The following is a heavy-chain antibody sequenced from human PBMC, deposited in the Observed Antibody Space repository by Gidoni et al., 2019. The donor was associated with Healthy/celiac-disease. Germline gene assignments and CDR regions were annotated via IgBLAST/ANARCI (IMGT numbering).Heavy chain of an antibody. Sequence: EVQLVESGGGVVPPGGSLRLSCAASGFTFDDYALHWVRQAPGKGLEWVSLISGDGGSTYYADSVKGRFTISRDNSKNSLYLQMNSLRTEDTALYYCAKGSVLGARRSSVRPLDYWGQGTLVTVSS. V-gene: IGHV3-43*02. D-gene: IGHD6-6*01. J-gene: IGHJ4*02. CDR1: GFTFDDYA. CDR2: ISGDGGST. CDR3: AKGSVLGARRSSVRPLDY.